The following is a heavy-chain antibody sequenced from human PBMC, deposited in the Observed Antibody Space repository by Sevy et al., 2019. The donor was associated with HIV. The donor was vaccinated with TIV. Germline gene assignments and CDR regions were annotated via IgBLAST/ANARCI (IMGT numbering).Heavy chain of an antibody. CDR1: GYTFTSYG. CDR2: ISAYNGNT. CDR3: ARDAKSPVYCSSTSCYFFDYYYYYMDV. J-gene: IGHJ6*03. D-gene: IGHD2-2*01. Sequence: ASVKVSCKASGYTFTSYGISWVRQAPGQGLEWMGWISAYNGNTNYAQKLQGRVTMTTDTSTSTAYMELRSLRSDDTAVYYCARDAKSPVYCSSTSCYFFDYYYYYMDVWGKGTTVTVSS. V-gene: IGHV1-18*01.